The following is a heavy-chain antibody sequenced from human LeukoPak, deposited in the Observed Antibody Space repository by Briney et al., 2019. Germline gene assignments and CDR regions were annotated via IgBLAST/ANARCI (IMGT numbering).Heavy chain of an antibody. V-gene: IGHV1-18*01. J-gene: IGHJ5*01. D-gene: IGHD3-10*01. Sequence: GASVKVCCQASGYTFTNYVINWVRQAPGQGLEWMAWISAYNGNTQYAQKLQGRVTMTTDPSTSTAYMELRGLTSDDTAVYYCARDNGGWFDSWGRGTLVTVSS. CDR1: GYTFTNYV. CDR3: ARDNGGWFDS. CDR2: ISAYNGNT.